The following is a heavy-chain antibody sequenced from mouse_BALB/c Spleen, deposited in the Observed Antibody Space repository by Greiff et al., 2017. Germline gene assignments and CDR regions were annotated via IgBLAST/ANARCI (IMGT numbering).Heavy chain of an antibody. CDR3: TKGGTYDGYSDY. D-gene: IGHD2-3*01. CDR1: GFTFSNYW. CDR2: IRLKSNNYAT. Sequence: EVKVEESGGGLVQPGGSMKLSCVASGFTFSNYWMNWVRQSPEKGLEWVAEIRLKSNNYATHYAESVKGRFTISRDDSKSSVYLQMNNLRAEDTGIYYCTKGGTYDGYSDYWGQGTTLTVSS. V-gene: IGHV6-6*02. J-gene: IGHJ2*01.